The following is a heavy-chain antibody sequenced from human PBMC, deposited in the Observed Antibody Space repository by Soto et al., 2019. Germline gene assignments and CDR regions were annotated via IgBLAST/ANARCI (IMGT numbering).Heavy chain of an antibody. CDR1: GFTFSSYA. V-gene: IGHV3-48*03. Sequence: RLSCSASGFTFSSYAMSWVRQAPGKGLEWVSYISSSGSTIYYADSVKGRFTISRDNAKNSLYLQMNSLRAEDTAVYYCARHIATDYFDYWGQEPLVTFSS. D-gene: IGHD6-13*01. CDR2: ISSSGSTI. J-gene: IGHJ4*02. CDR3: ARHIATDYFDY.